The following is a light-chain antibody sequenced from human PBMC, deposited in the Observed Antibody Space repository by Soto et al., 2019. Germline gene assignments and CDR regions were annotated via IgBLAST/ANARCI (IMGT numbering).Light chain of an antibody. CDR3: QQYGSSPQFT. J-gene: IGKJ3*01. CDR1: QSVSSSY. CDR2: AAS. V-gene: IGKV3-20*01. Sequence: EIVLTQSPGTLSLSPGERATLSCRASQSVSSSYLAWYQQKPGQAPRLLIYAASSRATGSADRFSGSGSGTDFTLTISRLEPEDFAVYYCQQYGSSPQFTFGPGTKVDIK.